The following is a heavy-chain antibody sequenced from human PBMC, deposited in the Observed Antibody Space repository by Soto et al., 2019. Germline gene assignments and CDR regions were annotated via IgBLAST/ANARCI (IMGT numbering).Heavy chain of an antibody. CDR3: ARKEFISWLIYYYYYYGMDV. CDR1: GYTFTGYY. Sequence: ASVKVSCKASGYTFTGYYMHWVRQAPGQGLEWMGWINPNSGGTNYAQKFQGWVTMTRDTSISTAYMELSRLRSDDTAVYYCARKEFISWLIYYYYYYGMDVWGQGTTVTVSS. J-gene: IGHJ6*02. CDR2: INPNSGGT. D-gene: IGHD3-3*02. V-gene: IGHV1-2*04.